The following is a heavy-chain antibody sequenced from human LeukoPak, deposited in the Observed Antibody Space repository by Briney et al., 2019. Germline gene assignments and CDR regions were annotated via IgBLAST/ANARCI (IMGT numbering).Heavy chain of an antibody. Sequence: PSETLSLTCTVSGGSISSYYWSWIRQPPGKGLEWIGYIYYSGSTNYNPSLKSRVTISVDTSKNQFSLKLSSVTAADTVVYYCAREDSGYDRYYYYYMDVWGKGTTVTVSS. CDR1: GGSISSYY. V-gene: IGHV4-59*01. CDR2: IYYSGST. J-gene: IGHJ6*03. D-gene: IGHD5-12*01. CDR3: AREDSGYDRYYYYYMDV.